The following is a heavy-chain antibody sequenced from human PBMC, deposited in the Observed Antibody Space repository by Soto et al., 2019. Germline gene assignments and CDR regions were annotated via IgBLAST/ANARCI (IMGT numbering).Heavy chain of an antibody. V-gene: IGHV1-3*01. CDR2: INPGNGNT. CDR3: ARGASSVTTFYFDL. J-gene: IGHJ2*01. Sequence: ASVKVSCKASGYTFTNYAMHWVRQAPGQRLEWMGWINPGNGNTKNSQKFQGRVTITRDTFASTAYMELSSLRSEDTAVYYCARGASSVTTFYFDLWGRGTPVTVSS. D-gene: IGHD4-17*01. CDR1: GYTFTNYA.